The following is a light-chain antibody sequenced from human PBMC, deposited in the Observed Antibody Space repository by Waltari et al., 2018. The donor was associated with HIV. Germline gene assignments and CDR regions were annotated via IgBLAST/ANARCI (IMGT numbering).Light chain of an antibody. J-gene: IGLJ1*01. CDR1: ALSTRY. CDR3: QVADSSGTYV. Sequence: YDLTQPPSVSVSPVQTARIPSPGVALSTRYVYWYQQKPGQAPVMVIYRDNERPSGIPERFSGSSSETTVTLSISGVQAEDEADYYCQVADSSGTYVFGTGTKVTVL. CDR2: RDN. V-gene: IGLV3-25*03.